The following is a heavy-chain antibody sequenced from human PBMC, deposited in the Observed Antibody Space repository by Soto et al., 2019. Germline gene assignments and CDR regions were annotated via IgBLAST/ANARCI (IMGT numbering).Heavy chain of an antibody. CDR1: GFTFSSYA. J-gene: IGHJ6*02. D-gene: IGHD1-7*01. CDR2: ISGSGGST. CDR3: ATRRSHNWNYRTPSYYYGMDV. V-gene: IGHV3-23*01. Sequence: PGGSLRLSCAASGFTFSSYAMSWVRQAPGKGLEWVSAISGSGGSTYYADSVKGRFTISRDNSKNTLYLQMNSLRAEDTAVYYCATRRSHNWNYRTPSYYYGMDVWGQGTTVTVSS.